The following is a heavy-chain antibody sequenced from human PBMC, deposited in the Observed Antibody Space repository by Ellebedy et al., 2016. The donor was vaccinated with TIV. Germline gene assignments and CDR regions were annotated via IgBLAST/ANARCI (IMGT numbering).Heavy chain of an antibody. D-gene: IGHD1-1*01. V-gene: IGHV1-69*13. CDR2: IIPIFGTP. CDR3: AREGNWNGDRYFYYAMDV. CDR1: GGTFSNYA. J-gene: IGHJ6*02. Sequence: AASVKVSCKASGGTFSNYAIRWVRQAPGQGLEWLGGIIPIFGTPNYAQKFQGRVTITADESTSTAYMELSSLRSEDTAVFYCAREGNWNGDRYFYYAMDVWGQGTTVTVSS.